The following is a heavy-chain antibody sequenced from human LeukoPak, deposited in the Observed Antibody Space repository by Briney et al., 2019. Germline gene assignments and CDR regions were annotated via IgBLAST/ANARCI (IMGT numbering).Heavy chain of an antibody. J-gene: IGHJ4*02. CDR2: INPNSGGT. CDR3: ARGRNSVYYFNVVAPSYFDY. Sequence: GASVKVSCKASGYTFTGYYMHWVRQAPGQGLEWMGRINPNSGGTNYAQGFQGRVTMTRDTSINTAYMDLSRLRSDDTAVYYCARGRNSVYYFNVVAPSYFDYWGQGTLVTVSS. V-gene: IGHV1-2*06. CDR1: GYTFTGYY. D-gene: IGHD3-22*01.